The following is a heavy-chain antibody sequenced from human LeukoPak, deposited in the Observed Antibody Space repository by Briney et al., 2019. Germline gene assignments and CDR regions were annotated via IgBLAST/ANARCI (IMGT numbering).Heavy chain of an antibody. CDR3: ARGSWTAGAIDY. CDR2: ISSSSSYI. V-gene: IGHV3-21*01. CDR1: GFTFSSYS. D-gene: IGHD6-25*01. J-gene: IGHJ4*02. Sequence: GGSLRLSCAASGFTFSSYSMNWVRQAPGKGLAWVSSISSSSSYIYYADSVKGRFTISRDNAKNSLYLQMNSLRAEDTAVYYCARGSWTAGAIDYWGQGTLVTVSS.